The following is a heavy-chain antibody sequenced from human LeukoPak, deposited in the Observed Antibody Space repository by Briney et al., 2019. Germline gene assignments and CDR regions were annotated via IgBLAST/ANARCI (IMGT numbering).Heavy chain of an antibody. V-gene: IGHV3-74*01. Sequence: GGSLRLSCAASGFTFSNYWMSWVRQAPGKGLVWVSRINTDGSNTIYADSVKGRFTISRDNAKNTLYLQINSLRDEDTAVYYCARSTYSSSWENWGQGALVTVSS. J-gene: IGHJ4*02. CDR1: GFTFSNYW. CDR2: INTDGSNT. D-gene: IGHD6-13*01. CDR3: ARSTYSSSWEN.